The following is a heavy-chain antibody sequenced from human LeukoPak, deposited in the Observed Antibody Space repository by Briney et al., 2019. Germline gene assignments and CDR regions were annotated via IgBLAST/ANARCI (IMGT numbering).Heavy chain of an antibody. CDR1: GYIFISYY. V-gene: IGHV1-2*02. J-gene: IGHJ4*02. CDR3: AAVTYSDYDDFDN. Sequence: ASVKVSCKASGYIFISYYVHWVRQAPGLGPEWMGWIYPSSGATQFAQKFQGRVTMTRDTSIGTAYMELRALSSDDAAVYYCAAVTYSDYDDFDNWGQGTLVIVSS. CDR2: IYPSSGAT. D-gene: IGHD5-12*01.